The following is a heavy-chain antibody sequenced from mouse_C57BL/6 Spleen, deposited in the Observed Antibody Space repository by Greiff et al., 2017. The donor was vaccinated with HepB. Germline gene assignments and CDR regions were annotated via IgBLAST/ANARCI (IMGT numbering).Heavy chain of an antibody. CDR3: ARRGITTVGFDY. D-gene: IGHD1-1*01. J-gene: IGHJ2*01. CDR2: INPNNGGT. CDR1: GYTFTDYY. Sequence: EVQLQQSGPELVKPGASVKISCKASGYTFTDYYMNWVKQSHGKSLEWIGDINPNNGGTSYNQKFKGKATLTVDKSSSTAYMELRSLTSEDSAVYYCARRGITTVGFDYWGQGTTLTVSS. V-gene: IGHV1-26*01.